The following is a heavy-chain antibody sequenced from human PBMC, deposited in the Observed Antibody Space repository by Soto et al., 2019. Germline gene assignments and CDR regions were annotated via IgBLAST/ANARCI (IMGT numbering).Heavy chain of an antibody. J-gene: IGHJ4*02. CDR2: IIPALDVE. CDR3: AAVAGTSAFVGYFEF. CDR1: GGTLSTYT. V-gene: IGHV1-69*02. D-gene: IGHD6-19*01. Sequence: QGLLVQSGAEVKKPGSSVKVSCKAPGGTLSTYTLTWLRQAPGQGPEWMGRIIPALDVEDYAQQFQGRVTITADTSTGTAYMELHSLRSDDTAVYYCAAVAGTSAFVGYFEFWGQGTLVTVAS.